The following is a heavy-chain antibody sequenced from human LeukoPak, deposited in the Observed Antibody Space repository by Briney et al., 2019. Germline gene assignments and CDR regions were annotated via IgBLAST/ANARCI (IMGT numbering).Heavy chain of an antibody. V-gene: IGHV1-8*01. CDR1: GYTFTSYD. J-gene: IGHJ4*02. Sequence: GASVKVSCKASGYTFTSYDINWVRQATGQGLEWMGWMNPNSGNTGYAQKFQGRVTTTRDTSISTAYMEVTSLRSDDTAVYYCTRASPASLEFDYWGQGTLVTVSS. D-gene: IGHD6-6*01. CDR2: MNPNSGNT. CDR3: TRASPASLEFDY.